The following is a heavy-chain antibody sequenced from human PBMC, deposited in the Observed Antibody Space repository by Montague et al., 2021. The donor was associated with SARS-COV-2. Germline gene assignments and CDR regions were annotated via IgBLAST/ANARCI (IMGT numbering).Heavy chain of an antibody. V-gene: IGHV4-30-4*08. CDR2: IFYTGNT. D-gene: IGHD1-7*01. CDR1: GGSFSSGDYY. Sequence: TLSLTCTVSGGSFSSGDYYWSWIRQAPGRGLELIGYIFYTGNTYYTPSLRSRLSISADTSKNQFSLKLSSVTAADTAVYYCARVITGTTYYFDYWGQGTLVPVSS. CDR3: ARVITGTTYYFDY. J-gene: IGHJ4*02.